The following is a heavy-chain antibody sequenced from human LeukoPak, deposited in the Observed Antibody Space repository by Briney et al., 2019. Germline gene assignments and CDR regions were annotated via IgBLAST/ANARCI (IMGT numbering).Heavy chain of an antibody. Sequence: ASVKVSCKTSGYTFTDYDITWVRQAPGQGLEWMGWINPNSGGTNYAQKFQGRVTMTRDTSISTAYMELSRLRSDDTAVYYCARDYYGSGSYYQNNWFDPWGQGTLVTVSS. CDR2: INPNSGGT. CDR3: ARDYYGSGSYYQNNWFDP. V-gene: IGHV1-2*02. CDR1: GYTFTDYD. J-gene: IGHJ5*02. D-gene: IGHD3-10*01.